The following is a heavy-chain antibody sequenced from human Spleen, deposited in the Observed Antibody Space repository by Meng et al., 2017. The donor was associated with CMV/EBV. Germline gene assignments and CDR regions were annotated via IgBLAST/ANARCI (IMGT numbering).Heavy chain of an antibody. D-gene: IGHD1-14*01. CDR2: INSDGSSV. CDR1: GFTFSNYW. Sequence: GESLKISCAASGFTFSNYWMHWVRQAPEKGLVWVSRINSDGSSVNYADSVRGRFTISRDNAKNTLYLEMNSLRAEDTAVYYCARDRYNRYGMDVWGQGTTVTVSS. CDR3: ARDRYNRYGMDV. J-gene: IGHJ6*02. V-gene: IGHV3-74*01.